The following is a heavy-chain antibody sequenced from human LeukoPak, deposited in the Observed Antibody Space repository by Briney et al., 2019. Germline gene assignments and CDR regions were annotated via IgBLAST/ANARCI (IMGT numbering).Heavy chain of an antibody. V-gene: IGHV4-59*01. CDR1: GGSISSYY. CDR2: IYYSGST. CDR3: ARVGCSSTSCYDY. J-gene: IGHJ4*02. D-gene: IGHD2-2*01. Sequence: SETLSLTCIVSGGSISSYYWSWIRQPPGKGLEWIGYIYYSGSTNYNPSLKSRVTISVDTSKNQFSLKLSSVTAADTAVYYCARVGCSSTSCYDYWGQGTLVTVSS.